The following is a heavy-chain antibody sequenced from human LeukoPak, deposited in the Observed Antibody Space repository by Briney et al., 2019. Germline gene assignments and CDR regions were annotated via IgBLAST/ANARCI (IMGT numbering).Heavy chain of an antibody. V-gene: IGHV1-24*01. CDR3: ATRRAAKYCSSTSCPPGAFDI. D-gene: IGHD2-2*01. Sequence: ASVKVSCKVSEYTLTELSMHWVRQAPGKGLEWMGGFDPEDGETIYAQKFQGRVTMTEDTSTDTAYMELSSLRSEDTAVYYCATRRAAKYCSSTSCPPGAFDIWGQGTMVTVSS. CDR1: EYTLTELS. CDR2: FDPEDGET. J-gene: IGHJ3*02.